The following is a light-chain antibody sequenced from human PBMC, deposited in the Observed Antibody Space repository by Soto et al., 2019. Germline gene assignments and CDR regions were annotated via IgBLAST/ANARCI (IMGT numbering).Light chain of an antibody. CDR1: QSVDRNY. V-gene: IGKV3-20*01. CDR2: GAS. Sequence: EIVLTQSPGTLSLSPGESATLSCRASQSVDRNYLAWFQQKPGQAPRLLIYGASSRATGIPPRFSGSGSGTDFVLTISGLAPEDFALSYCHQFASTPRTFGQGTKVE. J-gene: IGKJ1*01. CDR3: HQFASTPRT.